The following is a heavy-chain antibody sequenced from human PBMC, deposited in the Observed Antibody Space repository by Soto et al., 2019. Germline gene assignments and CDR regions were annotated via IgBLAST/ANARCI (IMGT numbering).Heavy chain of an antibody. V-gene: IGHV4-59*01. D-gene: IGHD3-3*01. CDR3: ARDLVHYDFWSGYYNWFDP. J-gene: IGHJ5*02. Sequence: SETLSLTCTVSGGSISSYYWSWIRQPPGKGLEWIGYIYYSGSTNYNPSLKSRVTISVDTSKNQFSLKLSSVTAADTAVYYCARDLVHYDFWSGYYNWFDPWGQGTLVTVSS. CDR1: GGSISSYY. CDR2: IYYSGST.